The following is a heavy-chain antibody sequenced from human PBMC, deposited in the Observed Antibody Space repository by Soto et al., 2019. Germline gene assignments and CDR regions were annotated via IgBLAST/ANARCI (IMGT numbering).Heavy chain of an antibody. CDR1: GFTFSNAW. CDR2: VKSKTDGGTT. Sequence: EVQLVESGGGLVKPGGSLRVSCAASGFTFSNAWMFWVRQAPGKGLEWVGRVKSKTDGGTTDYTTPVKDRFTISREDSKNTGYLEMSSLDIEDTGVDYCCTVVGMVRSGALGYWGQGVLVTVSS. V-gene: IGHV3-15*07. J-gene: IGHJ4*02. D-gene: IGHD3-10*01. CDR3: CTVVGMVRSGALGY.